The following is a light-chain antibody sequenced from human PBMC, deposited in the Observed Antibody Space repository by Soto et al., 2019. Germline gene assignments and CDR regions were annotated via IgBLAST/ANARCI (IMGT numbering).Light chain of an antibody. CDR3: QQRSNWTRT. J-gene: IGKJ1*01. Sequence: EIVLTQSPATLSLSPGERATLSCRASRSVSSYLAWYQQKPGQAPRLLIYDASNRATGIPARFSGSGSGTDFTLTISSLEPEDFAVYYCQQRSNWTRTFGQGTKVDIK. CDR1: RSVSSY. CDR2: DAS. V-gene: IGKV3-11*01.